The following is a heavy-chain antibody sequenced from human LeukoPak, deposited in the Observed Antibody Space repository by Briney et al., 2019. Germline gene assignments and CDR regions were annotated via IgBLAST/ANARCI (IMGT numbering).Heavy chain of an antibody. D-gene: IGHD3-9*01. CDR1: GYTFTSYG. CDR3: ARVTRYGILTGGPSSLWFDP. V-gene: IGHV1-18*01. CDR2: ISAYNGNT. Sequence: ASVKVSCKASGYTFTSYGISWVRQAPGQGLEWMGWISAYNGNTNYAQKLQGRVTMTTDTSTSTAYMELRSLRSDDTAVYYCARVTRYGILTGGPSSLWFDPWGQGTLVTVSS. J-gene: IGHJ5*02.